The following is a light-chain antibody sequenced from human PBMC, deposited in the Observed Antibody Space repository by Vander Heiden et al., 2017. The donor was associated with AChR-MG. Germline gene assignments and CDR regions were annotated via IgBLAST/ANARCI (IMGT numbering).Light chain of an antibody. CDR1: NIGSKS. CDR2: DDS. CDR3: QVWDRTNDQVV. Sequence: SYVLAQPPSVSVAPGQTARITCGGTNIGSKSVHWFQQKPGQAPVVVVYDDSDRPSGIPERVSGSNSGNTATLTISRVEAGDEADYYCQVWDRTNDQVVFGGGTKLTVL. J-gene: IGLJ3*02. V-gene: IGLV3-21*02.